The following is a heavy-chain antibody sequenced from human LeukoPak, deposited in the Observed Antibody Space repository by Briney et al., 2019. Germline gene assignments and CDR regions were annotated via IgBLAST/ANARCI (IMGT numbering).Heavy chain of an antibody. Sequence: SQTLSLTCTVSGGSISSGGYYWSWIRQHPGKGLEWIGYIYYSGSTYYNPSLKSRVPISVDTSKSQFSLKLSSVTAADTAVYYCARVPHDILTGYYDYWGQGTLVTVSA. CDR2: IYYSGST. CDR1: GGSISSGGYY. D-gene: IGHD3-9*01. CDR3: ARVPHDILTGYYDY. V-gene: IGHV4-31*03. J-gene: IGHJ4*02.